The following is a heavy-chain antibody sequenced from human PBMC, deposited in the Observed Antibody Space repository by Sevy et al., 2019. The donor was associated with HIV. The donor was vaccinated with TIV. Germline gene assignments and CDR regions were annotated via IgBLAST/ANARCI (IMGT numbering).Heavy chain of an antibody. CDR3: ARGPPRRAARPDNWFDP. D-gene: IGHD6-13*01. Sequence: GGSLRLSCAASGFTFSSYWMHWVRQAPGKGLVWVSRINSDGSSTRYADSVKDRFTISRDNAKNTLYLQMNSLRAEDTAVYYCARGPPRRAARPDNWFDPWGQGTLVTVSS. CDR2: INSDGSST. V-gene: IGHV3-74*01. CDR1: GFTFSSYW. J-gene: IGHJ5*02.